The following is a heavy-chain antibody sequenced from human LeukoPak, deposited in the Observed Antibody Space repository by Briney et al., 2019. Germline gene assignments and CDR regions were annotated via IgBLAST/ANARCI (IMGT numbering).Heavy chain of an antibody. Sequence: GGSRRLSWAASGFTVSSNYMSWVGQAPGKGLEWVSIIYSGGSTHYADSVKGRFTISRDKSKNTLYLQMNSLRAEDTAVYYCARDNTEGYWYFDLWGRGTLVTVSS. D-gene: IGHD1-14*01. CDR3: ARDNTEGYWYFDL. CDR2: IYSGGST. V-gene: IGHV3-53*01. CDR1: GFTVSSNY. J-gene: IGHJ2*01.